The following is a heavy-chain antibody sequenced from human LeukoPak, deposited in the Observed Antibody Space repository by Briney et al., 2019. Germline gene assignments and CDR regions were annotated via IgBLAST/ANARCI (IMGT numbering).Heavy chain of an antibody. CDR1: GYTFTSYD. V-gene: IGHV1-8*01. CDR3: ARVLGWYYYYYMDV. Sequence: GASVTVSCKASGYTFTSYDINWVRQATGQGREWMGWMNPNSGNTGYAQKFQGRVTMTRNTSIGTAYMALSSPRSEDTAVYYCARVLGWYYYYYMDVWGKGTTVTVSS. CDR2: MNPNSGNT. D-gene: IGHD3-3*02. J-gene: IGHJ6*03.